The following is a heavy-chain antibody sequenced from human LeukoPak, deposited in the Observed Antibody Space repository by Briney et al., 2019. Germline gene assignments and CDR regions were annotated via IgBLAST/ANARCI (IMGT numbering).Heavy chain of an antibody. CDR3: ARRRHCSSTSCSYFDY. J-gene: IGHJ4*02. CDR1: GGSISSSSYY. CDR2: IYYSGST. D-gene: IGHD2-2*01. Sequence: GSLRLSCTVSGGSISSSSYYWGWIRQPPGKGLEWIGSIYYSGSTYYNPSLKSRVTISVDTSKNQFSLKLSSVTAADTAVYYCARRRHCSSTSCSYFDYWGQGTLVTVSS. V-gene: IGHV4-39*01.